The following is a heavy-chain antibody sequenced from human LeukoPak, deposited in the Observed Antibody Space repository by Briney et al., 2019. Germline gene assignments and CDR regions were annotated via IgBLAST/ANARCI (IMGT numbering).Heavy chain of an antibody. CDR2: IIPIFGTA. CDR3: ARDRDYYYYYYIDV. J-gene: IGHJ6*03. Sequence: ASVKVSCKASGGTFSSYAISWVRQAPGQGLEWMGGIIPIFGTANYAQKFQGRVTITADESTSTAYMELSSLRSEDTAVYYCARDRDYYYYYYIDVWGKGTTVTVSS. CDR1: GGTFSSYA. V-gene: IGHV1-69*01.